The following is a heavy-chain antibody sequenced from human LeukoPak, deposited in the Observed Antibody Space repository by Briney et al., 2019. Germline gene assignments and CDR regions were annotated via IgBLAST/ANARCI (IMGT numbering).Heavy chain of an antibody. CDR1: GFTFSSYA. CDR2: ISGSGGST. V-gene: IGHV3-23*01. CDR3: ALGRDGYNLWH. J-gene: IGHJ1*01. D-gene: IGHD5-24*01. Sequence: GGSLRLSCAASGFTFSSYAMSWVRQAPGKGLEWVSAISGSGGSTYYADSVKGRFTISRDNSKNTLYLQMNSLRAEDTALYYCALGRDGYNLWHWGQGTLVTVSS.